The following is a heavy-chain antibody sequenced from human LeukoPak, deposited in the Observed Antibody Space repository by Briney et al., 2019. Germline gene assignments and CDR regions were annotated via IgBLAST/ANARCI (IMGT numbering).Heavy chain of an antibody. CDR2: IHTSGNT. J-gene: IGHJ5*02. V-gene: IGHV4-4*07. CDR1: GGSISTYY. Sequence: PSETLSLTCTVSGGSISTYYWSWIRKPAGKGLEWIGRIHTSGNTDYNPSLKSRVTMSVDTSKNQFSLKLSSVTAADTAVYYCARDDGWFDPWGQGTLVTVSS. CDR3: ARDDGWFDP. D-gene: IGHD5-24*01.